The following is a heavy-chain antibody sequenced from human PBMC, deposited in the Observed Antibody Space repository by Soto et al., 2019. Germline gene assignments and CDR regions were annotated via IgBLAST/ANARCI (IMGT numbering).Heavy chain of an antibody. CDR3: ARSMTTVTTYDY. J-gene: IGHJ4*02. D-gene: IGHD4-17*01. Sequence: SETLSLTCTVSGGSISKYYWAWIRQPPGKGLEWIGYIYYNGDTDYSPSLKSRVTISVDTSKNQFSLNLYPVTAADTAVYYCARSMTTVTTYDYWGQGTLVTVSS. CDR2: IYYNGDT. CDR1: GGSISKYY. V-gene: IGHV4-59*01.